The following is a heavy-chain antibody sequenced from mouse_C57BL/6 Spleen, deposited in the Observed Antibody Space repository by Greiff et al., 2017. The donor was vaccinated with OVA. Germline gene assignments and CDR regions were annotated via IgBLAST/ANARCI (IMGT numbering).Heavy chain of an antibody. CDR3: ARREGSSYDYAMDY. J-gene: IGHJ4*01. D-gene: IGHD1-1*01. CDR1: GYTFTSYW. V-gene: IGHV1-69*01. Sequence: QVQLQQPGAELVMPGASVKLSCKASGYTFTSYWMHWVKQRPGQGLEWIGEIDPSDSYTNYNQKFKGKSTLTVDKSSSTAYMQLSSLTSEDSAVYYGARREGSSYDYAMDYWGQGTSVTVSS. CDR2: IDPSDSYT.